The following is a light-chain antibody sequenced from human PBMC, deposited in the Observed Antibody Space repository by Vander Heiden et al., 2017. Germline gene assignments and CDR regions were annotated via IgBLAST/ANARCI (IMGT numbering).Light chain of an antibody. CDR2: GNS. J-gene: IGLJ2*01. V-gene: IGLV1-40*01. CDR3: QSYDSSLSVV. CDR1: SSNIGAGYD. Sequence: QSVLTQPPSVSGAPDQRVTISCTGSSSNIGAGYDVHWYQQLPGTAPKLLIYGNSNRPSGVPDRFSGSKSGTSASLAITGLQAEDEADYYCQSYDSSLSVVFGGGTKLTVL.